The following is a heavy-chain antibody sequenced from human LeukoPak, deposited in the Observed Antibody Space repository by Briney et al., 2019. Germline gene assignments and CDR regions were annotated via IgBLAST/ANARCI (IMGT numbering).Heavy chain of an antibody. D-gene: IGHD3-9*01. J-gene: IGHJ1*01. CDR3: ARGGFHYDILTGYYTFEYFQH. CDR2: IAVTGGT. CDR1: GFTLSNCA. Sequence: GGSLRLSCTASGFTLSNCAMSWVRQGPGKGLEWVSAIAVTGGTYHADSVRGRLTISRDSSKNTLYLQMNSLRAEDTAVYYCARGGFHYDILTGYYTFEYFQHWGQGTLVTVSS. V-gene: IGHV3-23*01.